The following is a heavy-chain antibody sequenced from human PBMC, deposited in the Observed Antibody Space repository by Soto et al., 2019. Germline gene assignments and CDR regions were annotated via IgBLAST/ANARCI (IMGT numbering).Heavy chain of an antibody. CDR1: GGSISSGGYY. J-gene: IGHJ5*02. CDR3: ARDYYYDSSGYYLRWFDP. CDR2: IYYSGST. D-gene: IGHD3-22*01. V-gene: IGHV4-31*03. Sequence: SETLSLTCTVSGGSISSGGYYWSWIRQHPGKGLEWIGYIYYSGSTYYNPSLKSRVTISVDTYKNQFSLNLSSVTAADTAVYYCARDYYYDSSGYYLRWFDPWGQGTLVTVSS.